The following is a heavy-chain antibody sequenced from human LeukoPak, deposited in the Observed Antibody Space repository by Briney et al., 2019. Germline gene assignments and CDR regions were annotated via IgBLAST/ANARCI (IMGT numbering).Heavy chain of an antibody. Sequence: PGGSLRLSCAASRFTSADYSMHSVRPAPGKSLEWVSLISVDGGSTYYADYVKGRFTTSRDNSKNSLYLQMNSLRTEDTAMYYCAKDAYSSSSGGIFKWGQGTRVTVSS. J-gene: IGHJ4*02. CDR1: RFTSADYS. D-gene: IGHD6-6*01. CDR2: ISVDGGST. CDR3: AKDAYSSSSGGIFK. V-gene: IGHV3-43*01.